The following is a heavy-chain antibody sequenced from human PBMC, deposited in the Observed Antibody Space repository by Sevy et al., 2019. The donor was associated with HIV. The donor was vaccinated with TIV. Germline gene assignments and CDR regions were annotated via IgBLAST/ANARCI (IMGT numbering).Heavy chain of an antibody. V-gene: IGHV3-7*03. J-gene: IGHJ4*02. D-gene: IGHD3-22*01. CDR3: ARGSNYYDSQAPFDY. Sequence: GGSLRLSCEASGFTFSSYWMSWVRQAPGKGLEWVANIKQDGSAKYYVDSVKGRFTISRDNAKKSLYLQMNSLRAEDTAVYYCARGSNYYDSQAPFDYWGQGTLVTVSS. CDR1: GFTFSSYW. CDR2: IKQDGSAK.